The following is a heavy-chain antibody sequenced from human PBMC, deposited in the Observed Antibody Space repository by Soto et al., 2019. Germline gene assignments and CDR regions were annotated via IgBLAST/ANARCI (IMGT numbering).Heavy chain of an antibody. V-gene: IGHV1-69*06. CDR1: GGTFSKYS. CDR2: ITPFVDTS. Sequence: QVRLVQSGAEVKKPGSSVKVSCKVSGGTFSKYSLSWVRQTPGQGLEWMGGITPFVDTSNYAQRFLGRVTITANNPTTTAFWEVRGLKSEDTALYFCASTSNCNGSSCYSRNYYGMDVWGQGTTVTVSS. J-gene: IGHJ6*02. CDR3: ASTSNCNGSSCYSRNYYGMDV. D-gene: IGHD2-21*01.